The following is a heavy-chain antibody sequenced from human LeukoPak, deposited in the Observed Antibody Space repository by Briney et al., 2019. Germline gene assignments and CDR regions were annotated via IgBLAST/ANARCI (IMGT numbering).Heavy chain of an antibody. D-gene: IGHD4-23*01. CDR1: GFTFSSYS. J-gene: IGHJ4*02. Sequence: GGSLRLSCAASGFTFSSYSMNWVRQAPGKGLEWVALISYDGTNEFYPASVKGRFTISRDNSKNTLYLQVSSPRVEDTAVYYCAKAFGYGGNSVYFDYWGQGTLVTVSS. CDR3: AKAFGYGGNSVYFDY. CDR2: ISYDGTNE. V-gene: IGHV3-30*18.